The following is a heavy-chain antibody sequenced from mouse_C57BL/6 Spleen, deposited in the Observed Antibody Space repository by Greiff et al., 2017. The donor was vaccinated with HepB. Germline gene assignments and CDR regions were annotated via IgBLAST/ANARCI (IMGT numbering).Heavy chain of an antibody. V-gene: IGHV1-62-2*01. CDR2: FYPGSGSI. J-gene: IGHJ4*01. CDR3: ARHPRYDYDDAMDY. Sequence: VKLVESGAELAKPGASVKLSCKASGYTFTEYTIHWVKQRSGQGLEWIGWFYPGSGSIKYNEKFNDKATLTTDKSSSTVYMELSRLTSEDSAFYFCARHPRYDYDDAMDYWGQGTSFTVSS. CDR1: GYTFTEYT. D-gene: IGHD2-4*01.